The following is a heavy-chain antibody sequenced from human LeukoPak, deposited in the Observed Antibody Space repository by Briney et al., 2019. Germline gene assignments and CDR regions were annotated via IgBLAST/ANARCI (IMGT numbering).Heavy chain of an antibody. V-gene: IGHV3-11*01. Sequence: GGSLRLSCVTSGFTFSNYYMTWIRQAPGKGLEWVSYISGTGNSKYYADSVKGRFTISRDNAKNSLYLQMNSLRAEDTAVYYCARVLDGSNDCWGQGTLVTVSS. D-gene: IGHD3-9*01. J-gene: IGHJ4*02. CDR1: GFTFSNYY. CDR2: ISGTGNSK. CDR3: ARVLDGSNDC.